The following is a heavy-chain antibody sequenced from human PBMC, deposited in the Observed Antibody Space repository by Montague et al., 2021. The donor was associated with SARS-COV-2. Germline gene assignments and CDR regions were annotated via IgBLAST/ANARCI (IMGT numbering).Heavy chain of an antibody. J-gene: IGHJ3*02. CDR2: ISSSGSTI. V-gene: IGHV3-11*01. CDR3: ARVRHSYGYLSAFDI. CDR1: GFTFSDYY. D-gene: IGHD5-18*01. Sequence: SLRLSCAAFGFTFSDYYMSWIRQAPGKGLEWVSYISSSGSTIYYADSVKGRFTISRDNAKNSLYLQMNSLRAEDTAVYYCARVRHSYGYLSAFDIWGQGTMVTVSS.